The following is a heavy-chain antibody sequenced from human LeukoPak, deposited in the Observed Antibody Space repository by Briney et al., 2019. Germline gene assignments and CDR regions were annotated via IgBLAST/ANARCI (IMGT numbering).Heavy chain of an antibody. D-gene: IGHD3-22*01. CDR1: GGSISSYH. CDR3: ARGPRTYYYDSSGYYYVWYFDL. V-gene: IGHV4-59*01. J-gene: IGHJ2*01. CDR2: IYYSGST. Sequence: SETLSLTCTASGGSISSYHWSWIRQPPGKGLEWIGYIYYSGSTNYNPSLKSRVTISVDTSKNQFSLKLSSVTAADTAVYYCARGPRTYYYDSSGYYYVWYFDLWGRGTLVTVSS.